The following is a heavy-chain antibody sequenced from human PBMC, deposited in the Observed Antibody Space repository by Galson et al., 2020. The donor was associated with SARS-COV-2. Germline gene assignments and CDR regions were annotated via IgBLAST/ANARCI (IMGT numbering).Heavy chain of an antibody. CDR1: GGSTSSITSF. D-gene: IGHD6-19*01. V-gene: IGHV4-39*07. Sequence: SETLSLTCTVSGGSTSSITSFWGWIRQPPGKGLEWIGSIYYGGKTYYNLSLKTRITISIDTSRNQFSLKLRSLTAADTAVYYCARGVRISSAGWDGVNWFDPWGRGTLVTVSS. CDR2: IYYGGKT. J-gene: IGHJ5*02. CDR3: ARGVRISSAGWDGVNWFDP.